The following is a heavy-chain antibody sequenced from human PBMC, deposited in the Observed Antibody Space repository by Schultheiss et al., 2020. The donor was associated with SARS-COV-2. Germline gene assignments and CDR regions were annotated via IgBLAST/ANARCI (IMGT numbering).Heavy chain of an antibody. CDR2: ISYDGSNK. CDR1: GFTFSSYG. V-gene: IGHV3-30*03. D-gene: IGHD5-12*01. Sequence: GGSLRLSCAASGFTFSSYGMHWVRQAPGKGLEWVAVISYDGSNKYYADSVKGRFTISRDNSKNTLYLQMNSLRAEDTAVYYCARDAREVAFDYWGQGTLVTVSS. J-gene: IGHJ4*02. CDR3: ARDAREVAFDY.